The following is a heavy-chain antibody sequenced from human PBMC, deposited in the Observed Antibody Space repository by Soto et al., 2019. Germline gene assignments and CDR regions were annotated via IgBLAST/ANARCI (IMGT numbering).Heavy chain of an antibody. V-gene: IGHV1-8*01. CDR3: ARAGAVISWFDP. CDR1: GYTFTSYD. J-gene: IGHJ5*02. CDR2: MNPNSGNT. D-gene: IGHD3-10*01. Sequence: GASVKVSCKASGYTFTSYDINWVRQATGKGLEWMGWMNPNSGNTGYAQKFQGRVTMTRNTSISTAYMELSSLRSEDTAVYYCARAGAVISWFDPWGQGTLVTVSS.